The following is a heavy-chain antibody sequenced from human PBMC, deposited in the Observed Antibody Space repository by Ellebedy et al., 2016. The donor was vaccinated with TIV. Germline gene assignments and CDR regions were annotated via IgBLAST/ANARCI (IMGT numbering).Heavy chain of an antibody. CDR1: GDSVSSNSAT. D-gene: IGHD2-2*01. J-gene: IGHJ5*02. CDR2: TYYMSKWYN. Sequence: SQTLSLTCAISGDSVSSNSATWSWIRQSPSRGLEWLGRTYYMSKWYNDYAVSVKGRISINPDTSKNQFSLQLNSVTPEDTAVYYCARYCNSTTCSNWFDPWGQGTLVTVSS. V-gene: IGHV6-1*01. CDR3: ARYCNSTTCSNWFDP.